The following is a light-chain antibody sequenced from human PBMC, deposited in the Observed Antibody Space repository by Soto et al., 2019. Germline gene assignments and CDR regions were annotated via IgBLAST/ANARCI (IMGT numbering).Light chain of an antibody. Sequence: EIVLTQSPGTLSLSPGERATLSCRASQSVSGSYLTWYQQKPGQPPRLLMYDASSRATGIPDRFSGRGSGTDFTLTITRLEPEDFAVYYCQQYGESPWAFGQGTKVEIK. CDR3: QQYGESPWA. V-gene: IGKV3-20*01. J-gene: IGKJ1*01. CDR1: QSVSGSY. CDR2: DAS.